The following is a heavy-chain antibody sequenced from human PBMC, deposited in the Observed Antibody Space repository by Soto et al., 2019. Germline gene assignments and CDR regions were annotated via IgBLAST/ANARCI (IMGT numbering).Heavy chain of an antibody. D-gene: IGHD3-3*02. V-gene: IGHV3-48*03. J-gene: IGHJ4*02. CDR3: ARESFSASPNFFDY. CDR2: ISLSGSTI. Sequence: GGSLRLSCAASGFAFSNYEMNWVRQAPGKGLEWVSYISLSGSTIYYADSVKGRFTISRDDAKNSLYLQMDSLRADDTAVYYCARESFSASPNFFDYWGQGTLVTVSS. CDR1: GFAFSNYE.